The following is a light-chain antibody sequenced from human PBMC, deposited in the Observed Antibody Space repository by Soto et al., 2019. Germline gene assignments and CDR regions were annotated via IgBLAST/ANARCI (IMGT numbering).Light chain of an antibody. CDR2: EVS. CDR1: SSDVGAYNS. V-gene: IGLV2-14*01. Sequence: QSVLTQPASVSGSPGQSITISCTGTSSDVGAYNSVSWHQQHPGKAPKLMIYEVSKRPSGVSDRFSASKSGNTASLTISGLQADDEADYYCSSFTRSDTWVFGGGTKLTVL. J-gene: IGLJ3*02. CDR3: SSFTRSDTWV.